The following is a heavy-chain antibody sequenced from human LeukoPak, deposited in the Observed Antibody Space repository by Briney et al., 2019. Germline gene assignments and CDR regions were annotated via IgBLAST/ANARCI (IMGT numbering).Heavy chain of an antibody. CDR1: GGTFSNYA. CDR3: AREATYWYFGL. J-gene: IGHJ2*01. V-gene: IGHV1-69*13. CDR2: IIPMFATP. Sequence: SVKVSCKASGGTFSNYAISWVRQVPGQGLEWVGGIIPMFATPNYAQKFQGRVTITADESTSTGYMELSSLRSEDTAVYYCAREATYWYFGLWGRGTLVTVSS.